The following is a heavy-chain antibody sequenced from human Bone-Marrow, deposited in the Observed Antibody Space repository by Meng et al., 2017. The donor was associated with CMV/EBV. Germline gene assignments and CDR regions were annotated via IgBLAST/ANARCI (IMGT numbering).Heavy chain of an antibody. CDR3: TRGSGSYLSLQDMYYFDY. CDR1: GVIFGDYA. D-gene: IGHD1-26*01. V-gene: IGHV3-49*04. J-gene: IGHJ4*02. Sequence: GESLKISCTASGVIFGDYAMSWVRQAPGKGLEWIGFIRSKAHGGTTEYAASVKGRFTISRDDSKSIAYLQMNSLKTEDTAVYYCTRGSGSYLSLQDMYYFDYWGQGTLVTVSS. CDR2: IRSKAHGGTT.